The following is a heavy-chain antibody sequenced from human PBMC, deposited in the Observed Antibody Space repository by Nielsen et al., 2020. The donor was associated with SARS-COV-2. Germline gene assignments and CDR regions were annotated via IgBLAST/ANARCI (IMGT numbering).Heavy chain of an antibody. J-gene: IGHJ4*02. CDR1: RYTFTSYG. V-gene: IGHV1-18*01. CDR2: ISTYNGDT. CDR3: ARDVSITIFEMVRSHFDY. Sequence: ASVKVSCKASRYTFTSYGISWVRQAPGQGLEWVGWISTYNGDTNYAQKLQGRVTMTTDTSTSTAYMELRSLRSDDTAVYYCARDVSITIFEMVRSHFDYWGQGTLVTVSS. D-gene: IGHD3-3*01.